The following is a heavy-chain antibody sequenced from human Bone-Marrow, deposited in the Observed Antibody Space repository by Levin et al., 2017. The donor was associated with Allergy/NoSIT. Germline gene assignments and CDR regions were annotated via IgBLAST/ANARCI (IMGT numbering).Heavy chain of an antibody. CDR1: GGSITSSYF. J-gene: IGHJ2*01. Sequence: PSETLSLTCNVSGGSITSSYFWAWIRQAPGKGLEWIGSVYQNGGTYYNPSLKSRLTISQDTSKNQFSLKMSSMTVADAGVYYCARHPPSPDSWRRNWYFDLWGRGTRVSVSS. CDR3: ARHPPSPDSWRRNWYFDL. V-gene: IGHV4-39*01. CDR2: VYQNGGT. D-gene: IGHD3-3*01.